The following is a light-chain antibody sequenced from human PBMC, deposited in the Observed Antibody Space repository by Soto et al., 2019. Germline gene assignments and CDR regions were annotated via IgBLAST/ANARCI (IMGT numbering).Light chain of an antibody. J-gene: IGKJ5*01. Sequence: DIQMTQSPSTLSGSVGDRVTITFRASQTISSWLAWYQQKPGKAPKLLIYKASTLKSGVPSRFSGSGYGANFTLIISVLQPEDFAIYYCQQCHATPLTFGQGTRLEI. CDR1: QTISSW. CDR3: QQCHATPLT. CDR2: KAS. V-gene: IGKV1-5*03.